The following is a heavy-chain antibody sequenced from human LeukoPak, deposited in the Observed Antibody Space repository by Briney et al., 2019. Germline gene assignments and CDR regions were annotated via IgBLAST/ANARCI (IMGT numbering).Heavy chain of an antibody. V-gene: IGHV3-23*01. J-gene: IGHJ3*02. CDR3: ASHCGGDCYEAFDI. D-gene: IGHD2-21*01. CDR1: GFTFSSYA. Sequence: PGGSLRLSCAASGFTFSSYAMSWVRQAPGKGLEWVSAISGSGGSTYYADSVKGRFTISRDNSKNTLYLQINSLRAEDTAVYYCASHCGGDCYEAFDIWGQGTMVTVSS. CDR2: ISGSGGST.